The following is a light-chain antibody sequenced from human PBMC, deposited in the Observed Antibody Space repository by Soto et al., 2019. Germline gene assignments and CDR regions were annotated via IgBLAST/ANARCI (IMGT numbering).Light chain of an antibody. J-gene: IGLJ1*01. V-gene: IGLV3-1*01. CDR2: QDS. Sequence: SYELTKPPSVSVSPGQTASITCSGDKLGDKYACWYQQKPGQSPVLVIYQDSKRPSGIPERFSGSNSGNTATLTISGTQAMDEADYYCQAWDSSFYVFGTGTKVTV. CDR3: QAWDSSFYV. CDR1: KLGDKY.